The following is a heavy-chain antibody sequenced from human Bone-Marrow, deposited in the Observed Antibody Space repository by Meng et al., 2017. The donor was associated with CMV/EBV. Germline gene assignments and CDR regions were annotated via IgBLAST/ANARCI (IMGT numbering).Heavy chain of an antibody. Sequence: QVPLVQSGAEVKKPGSSVKGSCKASGGTFSSYAISWVRQAPGQGLEWMGGIIPIFGTANYAQKFQGRVTITADESTSTAYMELSSLRSEDTAVYYCARGEGYSSSWSDPFDYWGQGTLVTVSS. CDR1: GGTFSSYA. CDR2: IIPIFGTA. D-gene: IGHD6-13*01. J-gene: IGHJ4*02. V-gene: IGHV1-69*12. CDR3: ARGEGYSSSWSDPFDY.